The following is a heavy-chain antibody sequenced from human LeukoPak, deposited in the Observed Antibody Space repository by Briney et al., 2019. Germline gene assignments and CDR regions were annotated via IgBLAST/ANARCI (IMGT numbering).Heavy chain of an antibody. Sequence: AGGSLRLSCAASGFTFSSYAMSWVRQAPGKGLEWVSAISGSGGSTYYADSVKGRFTISRDNSKNTLYLQMNSLRAEDTAVYYCAKERDIVVVVAATFDYWGQGTLVTVSS. V-gene: IGHV3-23*01. CDR2: ISGSGGST. J-gene: IGHJ4*02. D-gene: IGHD2-15*01. CDR3: AKERDIVVVVAATFDY. CDR1: GFTFSSYA.